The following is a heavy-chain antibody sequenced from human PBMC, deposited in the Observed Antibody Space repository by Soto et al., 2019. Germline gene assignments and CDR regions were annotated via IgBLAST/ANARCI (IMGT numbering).Heavy chain of an antibody. D-gene: IGHD3-9*01. J-gene: IGHJ6*02. V-gene: IGHV4-59*01. CDR1: GGSNRRYY. CDR2: IHSTGST. Sequence: QVQLQESGPGLVNPSETLSHTCSVSGGSNRRYYWTWIRQPPGKELEWIGYIHSTGSTNYNPSLKSRVTISGDTSKKQFSMRLRSVTAADTAVYYCARALPYFDWFSDAMDVWGQGTTVTVSS. CDR3: ARALPYFDWFSDAMDV.